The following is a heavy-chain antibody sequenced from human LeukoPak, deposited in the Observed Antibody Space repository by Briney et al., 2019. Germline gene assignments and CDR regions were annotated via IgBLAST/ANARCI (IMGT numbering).Heavy chain of an antibody. CDR2: IYHSGST. CDR1: GYSISSGYY. J-gene: IGHJ4*02. CDR3: ARDGYSGNDGL. V-gene: IGHV4-38-2*02. Sequence: SETLSLTCTVSGYSISSGYYWGWIRQPPGKGLEWIGYIYHSGSTNYNPSLKSRVTISVDTSKNQFSLGLSSVTAADTAVYYCARDGYSGNDGLWGQGTLVTVSS. D-gene: IGHD5-12*01.